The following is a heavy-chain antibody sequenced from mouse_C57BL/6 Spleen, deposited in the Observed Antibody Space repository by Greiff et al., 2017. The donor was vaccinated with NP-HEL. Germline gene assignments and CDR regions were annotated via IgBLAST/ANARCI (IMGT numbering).Heavy chain of an antibody. Sequence: EVKLVESGGDLVKPGGSLKLSCAASGFTFSSYGMSWVRQTPDKRLEWVATISSGGSYTYYPDSVKGRFPISRDNAKNTLYLQLSSLKTEDTAMYYCPREGRNDSSGYIWFAYWGKVTLVTLSA. CDR3: PREGRNDSSGYIWFAY. CDR2: ISSGGSYT. D-gene: IGHD3-2*02. CDR1: GFTFSSYG. J-gene: IGHJ3*01. V-gene: IGHV5-6*01.